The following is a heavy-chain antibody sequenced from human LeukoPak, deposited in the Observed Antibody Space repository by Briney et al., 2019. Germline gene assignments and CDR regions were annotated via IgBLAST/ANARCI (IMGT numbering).Heavy chain of an antibody. Sequence: GGSLRLSCAASGFTFSSYWMSWVRHAPGKGLEWVANIKQDGSEKYYVDSVKGRFTISRDNAKNSLYLQMNSLTAEDTAVYYCARDLAYCGGDCYPWGQGTLVTVSS. V-gene: IGHV3-7*01. J-gene: IGHJ5*02. D-gene: IGHD2-21*02. CDR1: GFTFSSYW. CDR3: ARDLAYCGGDCYP. CDR2: IKQDGSEK.